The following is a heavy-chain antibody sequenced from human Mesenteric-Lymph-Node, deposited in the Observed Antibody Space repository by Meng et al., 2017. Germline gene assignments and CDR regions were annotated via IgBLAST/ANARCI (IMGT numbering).Heavy chain of an antibody. V-gene: IGHV3-43*01. CDR2: IRWDGGTT. CDR1: GFTFGDYT. D-gene: IGHD6-13*01. J-gene: IGHJ5*02. CDR3: AKGGPAAEIYNWFDP. Sequence: GESLKISCAASGFTFGDYTMHWVRQAPGKGLEWVSLIRWDGGTTDYADSVKGRFTISRDNRKNSLYLQMSSLRAEDTAFYYCAKGGPAAEIYNWFDPWGQGTLVTVSS.